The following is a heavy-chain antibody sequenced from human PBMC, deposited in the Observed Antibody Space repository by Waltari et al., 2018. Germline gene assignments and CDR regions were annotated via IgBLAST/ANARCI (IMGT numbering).Heavy chain of an antibody. CDR1: GFTFSSYA. D-gene: IGHD3-3*01. V-gene: IGHV3-21*01. Sequence: VQLVESGGGVVQPGRSLRLSCAASGFTFSSYAMHWVRQAPGKGLEWVSSISSSSSYIYYADSVKGRFTISRDNAKNSLYLQMNSLRAEDTAVYYCARDFLGGDFDYWGQGTLVTVSS. CDR3: ARDFLGGDFDY. CDR2: ISSSSSYI. J-gene: IGHJ4*02.